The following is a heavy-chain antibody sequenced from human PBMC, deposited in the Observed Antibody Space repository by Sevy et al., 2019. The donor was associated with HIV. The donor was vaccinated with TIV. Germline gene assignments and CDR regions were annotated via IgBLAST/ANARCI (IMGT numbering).Heavy chain of an antibody. J-gene: IGHJ4*02. V-gene: IGHV4-34*01. CDR2: INSDRQT. CDR3: ARGRMDFWSGYYDF. D-gene: IGHD3-3*01. Sequence: SESLSLTCAVYGGSFSGYYWTWIRQFPGQELQWIGEINSDRQTKKNTSLSSRVTISVDSSKNQFSLKLISVTAADTAVYYCARGRMDFWSGYYDFWGRGTLVTVSS. CDR1: GGSFSGYY.